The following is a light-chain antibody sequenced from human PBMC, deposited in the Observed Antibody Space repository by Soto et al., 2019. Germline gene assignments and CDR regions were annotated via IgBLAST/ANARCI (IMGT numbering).Light chain of an antibody. Sequence: EIVLTQSPGTLSLSPGERATLSCRASQSVSSSDLAWYQQKPGQAPRLLIYGASSRATGIPDRFSGSGSGTDFTLTISRLEPEDCAVYYCQQFGRSSWTFGQGTKVEIK. V-gene: IGKV3-20*01. CDR3: QQFGRSSWT. J-gene: IGKJ1*01. CDR1: QSVSSSD. CDR2: GAS.